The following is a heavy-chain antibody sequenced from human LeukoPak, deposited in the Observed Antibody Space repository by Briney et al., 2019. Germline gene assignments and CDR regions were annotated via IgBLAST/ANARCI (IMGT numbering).Heavy chain of an antibody. CDR1: GYTFTSYY. Sequence: GASVKVSCKASGYTFTSYYMHWVRQAPGQGLEWMGILNPSGGSTSYAQKFQGRVTMTRDMSTSTVYMELSRLRSDDTAVYYCAGDLMVRGPMDVWGKGTTVTVSS. D-gene: IGHD3-10*01. V-gene: IGHV1-46*01. CDR2: LNPSGGST. J-gene: IGHJ6*03. CDR3: AGDLMVRGPMDV.